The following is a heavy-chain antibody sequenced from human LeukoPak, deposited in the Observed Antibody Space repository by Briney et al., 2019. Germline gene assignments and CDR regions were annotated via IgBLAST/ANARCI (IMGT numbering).Heavy chain of an antibody. CDR1: GFTFDDYA. CDR3: AKAHGPYDFWSGYLFDY. Sequence: GGSLRLSCAASGFTFDDYAMHWVRQAPGKGLEWVSGISWNSGSIGYADSVKGRFTISRDNAKNSLYLQMNSLRAEDMALYYCAKAHGPYDFWSGYLFDYWGQGTLVTVSS. J-gene: IGHJ4*02. V-gene: IGHV3-9*03. CDR2: ISWNSGSI. D-gene: IGHD3-3*01.